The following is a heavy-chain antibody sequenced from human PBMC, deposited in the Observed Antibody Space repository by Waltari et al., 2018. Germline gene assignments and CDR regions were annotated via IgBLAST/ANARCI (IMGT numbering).Heavy chain of an antibody. D-gene: IGHD4-17*01. CDR1: GFTFSIHW. V-gene: IGHV3-74*01. J-gene: IGHJ4*02. CDR2: TNGDGSST. Sequence: EVQLEESGGGLVQPGGSLRLSCAASGFTFSIHWIHWVGQAPGKGLVWVSRTNGDGSSTSYADSVKGRFTISRDNAKNTLYLQMNSLRAEDTAVYYCSRDLQHGDFGRGRDYWGQGTLVTVSS. CDR3: SRDLQHGDFGRGRDY.